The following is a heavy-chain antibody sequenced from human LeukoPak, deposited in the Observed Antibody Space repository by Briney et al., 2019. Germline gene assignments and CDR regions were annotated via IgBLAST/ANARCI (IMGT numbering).Heavy chain of an antibody. J-gene: IGHJ4*02. D-gene: IGHD6-19*01. Sequence: ASVKVSCKASGYTFTGYYMHWVRQVPGQGLEWMGWINPNSGGTNYAQKFQGRVTMTRDTSISTAYMELSRLRSDDTAVYYCARTRYSSGWYQARLLDYWGQGTLVTVSS. CDR3: ARTRYSSGWYQARLLDY. CDR2: INPNSGGT. CDR1: GYTFTGYY. V-gene: IGHV1-2*02.